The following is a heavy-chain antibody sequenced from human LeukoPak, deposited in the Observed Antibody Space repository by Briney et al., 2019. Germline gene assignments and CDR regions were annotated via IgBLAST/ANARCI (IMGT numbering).Heavy chain of an antibody. CDR2: ISWNSGSI. D-gene: IGHD3-22*01. CDR1: GFTFDDYA. CDR3: AKGYYYDSSGYYHDAFDI. V-gene: IGHV3-9*03. J-gene: IGHJ3*02. Sequence: GGSLRLSCAASGFTFDDYAMHWVRQAPGKGLKWVSGISWNSGSIGYADSVKGRFTISRDNAKNSLYLQMNSLRAEDMALYYCAKGYYYDSSGYYHDAFDIWGQGTMVTVSS.